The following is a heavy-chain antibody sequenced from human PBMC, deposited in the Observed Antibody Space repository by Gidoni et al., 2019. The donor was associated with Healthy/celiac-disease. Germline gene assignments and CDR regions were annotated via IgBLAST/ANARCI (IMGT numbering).Heavy chain of an antibody. J-gene: IGHJ4*02. CDR3: VKDPRYYDFWSGSY. Sequence: EVQLVESGGGLVQPGVSLRLACSASGFPFSSYAMHWVRQAPGKGLEYVSAIRSNGGSTYYADSVKGRFTISRDNSKNTLYLQMSSLRAEDTAVYYCVKDPRYYDFWSGSYWGQGTLVTVSS. CDR2: IRSNGGST. CDR1: GFPFSSYA. D-gene: IGHD3-3*01. V-gene: IGHV3-64D*06.